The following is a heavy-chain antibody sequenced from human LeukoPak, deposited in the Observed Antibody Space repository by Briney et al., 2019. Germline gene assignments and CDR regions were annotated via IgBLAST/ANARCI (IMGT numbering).Heavy chain of an antibody. V-gene: IGHV5-51*01. CDR2: IYPGDSDT. J-gene: IGHJ6*03. CDR1: GYSFTSYW. Sequence: GASLKISCKGSGYSFTSYWIGWVRQLPGKGLEWMGIIYPGDSDTRYSPSFQGQVTISADKSISTAYLQWSSLKASDTAMYYCAGHVVGATYYYYMDVWGKGTTVTVSS. CDR3: AGHVVGATYYYYMDV. D-gene: IGHD1-26*01.